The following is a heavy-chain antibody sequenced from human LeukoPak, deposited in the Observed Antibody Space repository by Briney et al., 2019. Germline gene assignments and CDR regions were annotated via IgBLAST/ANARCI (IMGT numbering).Heavy chain of an antibody. V-gene: IGHV4-39*01. CDR1: GGPMKNVLYY. Sequence: SETLSLTCNVSGGPMKNVLYYWGWIRQPPGKGLAWIGSVFYSGSTPFNPSLESRVTMCADTSNNHFSPKLTSVTHADTAVYDCASRPCFYNDHSPTYYTSVDVWGKGTTVTVSS. CDR2: VFYSGST. CDR3: ASRPCFYNDHSPTYYTSVDV. J-gene: IGHJ6*03. D-gene: IGHD5-24*01.